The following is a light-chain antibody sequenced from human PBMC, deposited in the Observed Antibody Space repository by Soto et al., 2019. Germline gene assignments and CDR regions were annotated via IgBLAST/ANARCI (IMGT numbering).Light chain of an antibody. CDR1: SSTVGSYNL. V-gene: IGLV2-23*01. CDR2: EGI. J-gene: IGLJ1*01. CDR3: CTYGGSSTYF. Sequence: QSALTQPASVSVSPGQSSTISCTGTSSTVGSYNLVSWYQQHPGKAPKLMIYEGIKRPSGVSNRFSGSKSGNTASLTISGLQAEDEAVYYCCTYGGSSTYFLGTGTKVPVL.